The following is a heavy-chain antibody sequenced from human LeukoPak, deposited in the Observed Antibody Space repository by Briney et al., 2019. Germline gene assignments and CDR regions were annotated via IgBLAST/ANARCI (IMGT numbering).Heavy chain of an antibody. J-gene: IGHJ5*02. D-gene: IGHD2-15*01. CDR3: ARDPRSSGYCSGGSCSDWFDP. CDR2: IYYSGST. Sequence: SDTLSLTCTVSGGSVSRGSYYWSWIRQPPGKGLEWIGYIYYSGSTNYNPSLKSRVTISVDTSKNQFSLKLSSVTAADTAVYYCARDPRSSGYCSGGSCSDWFDPWGQGTLVTVSS. V-gene: IGHV4-61*01. CDR1: GGSVSRGSYY.